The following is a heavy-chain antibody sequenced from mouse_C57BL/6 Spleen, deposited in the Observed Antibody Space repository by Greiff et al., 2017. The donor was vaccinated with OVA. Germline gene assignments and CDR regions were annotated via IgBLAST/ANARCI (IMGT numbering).Heavy chain of an antibody. D-gene: IGHD1-1*01. J-gene: IGHJ4*01. Sequence: EVQVVESGGGLVKPGGSLKLSCAASGFTFSDYGMHWVRQAPEKGLEWVAYISRGSSTNYYADTVKGRFTISRDNAKNTLFLQMTSLRSEDTAMYYCATSFHYYGSSYAMDYWGQGTSVTVSS. CDR3: ATSFHYYGSSYAMDY. V-gene: IGHV5-17*01. CDR2: ISRGSSTN. CDR1: GFTFSDYG.